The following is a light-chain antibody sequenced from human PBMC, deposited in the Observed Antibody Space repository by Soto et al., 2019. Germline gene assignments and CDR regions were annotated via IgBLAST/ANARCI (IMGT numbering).Light chain of an antibody. J-gene: IGKJ4*01. Sequence: EIVMTQSPATLSVSAGEGATLSCRASQSVDSNLAWYQQKPGQAPRLLNYGASTKPTGIAARFSGSGSGTEFTLTISSLQSEDFAVYYGQQYNSWPLTFGGGTKVEIK. CDR2: GAS. CDR3: QQYNSWPLT. V-gene: IGKV3D-15*01. CDR1: QSVDSN.